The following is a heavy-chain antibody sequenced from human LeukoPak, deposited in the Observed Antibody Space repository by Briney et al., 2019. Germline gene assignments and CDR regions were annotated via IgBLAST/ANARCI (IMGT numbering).Heavy chain of an antibody. CDR2: IRYDGSNK. V-gene: IGHV3-30*02. D-gene: IGHD2-21*01. J-gene: IGHJ3*02. Sequence: GGSLRLSCAASGFTFSSYGMHWVRQAPGKGLEWVAFIRYDGSNKYYADSVKGRFTISRDNSKNTLYLQMNSLRAEDTAVYYCARPQIPKLLGGVYDIWGQGTMVTVSS. CDR1: GFTFSSYG. CDR3: ARPQIPKLLGGVYDI.